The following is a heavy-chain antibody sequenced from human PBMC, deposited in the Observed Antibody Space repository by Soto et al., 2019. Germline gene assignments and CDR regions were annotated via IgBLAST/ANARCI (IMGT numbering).Heavy chain of an antibody. CDR3: ERETIIAAAGTVPDY. D-gene: IGHD6-13*01. CDR2: IHYSETT. CDR1: GGSISSGDYY. Sequence: SSETLSLTCTVSGGSISSGDYYWSWIRQPPGGGLEWLWSIHYSETTYYSSSLKGRATLSIDTSQNLISLKLSSVTAADTAVYYCERETIIAAAGTVPDYWGQGTLVTVSS. V-gene: IGHV4-39*07. J-gene: IGHJ4*02.